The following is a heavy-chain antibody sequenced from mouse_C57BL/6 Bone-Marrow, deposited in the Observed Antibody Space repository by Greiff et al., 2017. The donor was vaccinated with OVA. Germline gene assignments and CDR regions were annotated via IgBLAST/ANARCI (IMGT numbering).Heavy chain of an antibody. Sequence: EVKLQQSGPELVKPGASVKISCKASGYTFTDYYMNWVKQSHGKSLEWIGDINPNNGGTSYNQKFKGKATLTVDKSSSTAYMELRSLTSEDSAVYYCARGDHSDEGFAYWGQGTLVTVSA. D-gene: IGHD2-12*01. CDR3: ARGDHSDEGFAY. J-gene: IGHJ3*01. CDR1: GYTFTDYY. CDR2: INPNNGGT. V-gene: IGHV1-26*01.